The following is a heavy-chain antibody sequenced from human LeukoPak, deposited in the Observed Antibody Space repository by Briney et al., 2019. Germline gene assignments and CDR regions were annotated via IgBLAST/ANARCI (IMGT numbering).Heavy chain of an antibody. CDR3: ARKGTVTTPFDY. D-gene: IGHD1/OR15-1a*01. V-gene: IGHV6-1*01. Sequence: SQTLSLTCAISGDSVSSNGAAWIWIRQPPSRGLEWLGRTYYRSKWISDYAVSVKSRITINADTSKNQFSLQVNSVTPEDTAVYYCARKGTVTTPFDYWGQGILVTVSP. J-gene: IGHJ4*02. CDR2: TYYRSKWIS. CDR1: GDSVSSNGAA.